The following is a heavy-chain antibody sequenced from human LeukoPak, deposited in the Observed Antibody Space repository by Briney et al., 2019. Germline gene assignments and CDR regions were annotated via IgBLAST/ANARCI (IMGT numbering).Heavy chain of an antibody. V-gene: IGHV1-18*01. CDR3: ARSIDGTHYDILTTTPGAFDI. D-gene: IGHD3-9*01. CDR2: ISAYNGNT. CDR1: GYAFTSYG. Sequence: GASVKVSCKASGYAFTSYGISWVRQAPGQGLEWMGWISAYNGNTNYAQKLQGRVTMTTDTSTSTAYMELRSLRSDDAALYYCARSIDGTHYDILTTTPGAFDIWGQGTMVTVSS. J-gene: IGHJ3*02.